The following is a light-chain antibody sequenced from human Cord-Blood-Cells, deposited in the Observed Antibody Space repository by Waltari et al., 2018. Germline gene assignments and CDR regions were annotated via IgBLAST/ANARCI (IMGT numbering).Light chain of an antibody. CDR3: QQRSNWPPWT. V-gene: IGKV3-11*01. CDR1: QSVSSY. Sequence: EIVLTQSPATLSLSPGERATLSCRASQSVSSYLAWYQQKPGQAPSLLIYDASNRATGIPARFSGSGSGTDFTLTISSLRPEDFAVYYCQQRSNWPPWTFGQGTKVEIK. CDR2: DAS. J-gene: IGKJ1*01.